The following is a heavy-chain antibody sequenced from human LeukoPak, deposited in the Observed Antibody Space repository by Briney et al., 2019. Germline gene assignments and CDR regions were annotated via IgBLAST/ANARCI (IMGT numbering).Heavy chain of an antibody. V-gene: IGHV3-30*18. D-gene: IGHD3-10*01. CDR3: AKEFGHPGLVWFGELLP. J-gene: IGHJ5*02. CDR2: ISYDGSHK. Sequence: PGGSLRLSCAASGLTFSTYGMHWVRQASGKGLEWVAAISYDGSHKYYAGSVKGRFTISRDNSQSTLYLQMNSLRAEDTAVYYCAKEFGHPGLVWFGELLPWGQGTLVTVSS. CDR1: GLTFSTYG.